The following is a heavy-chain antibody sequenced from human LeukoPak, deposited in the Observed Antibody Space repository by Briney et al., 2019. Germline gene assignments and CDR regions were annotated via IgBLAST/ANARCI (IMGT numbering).Heavy chain of an antibody. J-gene: IGHJ4*02. Sequence: GGSLRLSCAASGIRANSNYMSWVRQAPGKGLEWVSVIYSGGSTSYADSVKGRFTISRDNSKNTMYLQMNSLRAEDTAVYYCARITSTYFDYWGQGTLVTVSS. CDR1: GIRANSNY. D-gene: IGHD3-10*01. CDR3: ARITSTYFDY. CDR2: IYSGGST. V-gene: IGHV3-53*01.